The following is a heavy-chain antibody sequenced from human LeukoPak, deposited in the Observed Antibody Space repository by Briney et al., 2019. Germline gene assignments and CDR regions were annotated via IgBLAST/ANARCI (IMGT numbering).Heavy chain of an antibody. V-gene: IGHV4-39*01. D-gene: IGHD7-27*01. Sequence: SQTLSLTCTVSGGSISSGGYYWSWIRQPPGKGLEWIGSIYYSGSTYYNPSLKSRVTISVDTSKNQFSLKLSSVTAADTAVYYCYSGETNYYYYYYGMDVWGQGTTVTVSS. CDR1: GGSISSGGYY. CDR3: YSGETNYYYYYYGMDV. J-gene: IGHJ6*02. CDR2: IYYSGST.